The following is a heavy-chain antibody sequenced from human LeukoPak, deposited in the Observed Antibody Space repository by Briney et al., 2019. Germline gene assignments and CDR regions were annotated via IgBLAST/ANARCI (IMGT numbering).Heavy chain of an antibody. CDR3: GRLGGTYYYDSSGYSPSYYFDY. V-gene: IGHV4-59*01. CDR1: GGSISSYY. D-gene: IGHD3-22*01. Sequence: SETLSLTCTVSGGSISSYYWSWIRQPPGKGLEWVGYIYYSGSTNYNPSLKSRVTISVDTSKNQFSLKRSSVNAADPGGYYCGRLGGTYYYDSSGYSPSYYFDYWGQGTLVTVSS. CDR2: IYYSGST. J-gene: IGHJ4*02.